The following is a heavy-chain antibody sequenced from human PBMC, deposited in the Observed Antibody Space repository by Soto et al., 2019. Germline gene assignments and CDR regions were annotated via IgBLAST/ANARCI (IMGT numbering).Heavy chain of an antibody. V-gene: IGHV3-23*01. CDR3: AKTRSTFQLLYRTFDY. CDR2: ISTSGENA. D-gene: IGHD2-2*02. J-gene: IGHJ4*02. Sequence: GGSLRLSCAASGFTFSNYAMNWVRQAPGKGLEWVSAISTSGENAYYADSVRGRFTISRDNSKNTLYLQMNNLRAEDSAVYYCAKTRSTFQLLYRTFDYWGQGTLVTVSS. CDR1: GFTFSNYA.